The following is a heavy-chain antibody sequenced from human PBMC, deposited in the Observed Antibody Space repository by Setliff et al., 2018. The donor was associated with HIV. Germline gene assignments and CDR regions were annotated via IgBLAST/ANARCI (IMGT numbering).Heavy chain of an antibody. J-gene: IGHJ4*02. V-gene: IGHV4-34*01. D-gene: IGHD1-1*01. Sequence: SETLSLTCAVYGGSFSGPYWSWIRQSPRLGLEWIGDIRDSGSITYNPSLKSRVAISVDTSKNQFSLKLLSVTAADTAVYFCARTRALQSDNWSPFDKWGQGSLVTVSS. CDR1: GGSFSGPY. CDR3: ARTRALQSDNWSPFDK. CDR2: IRDSGSI.